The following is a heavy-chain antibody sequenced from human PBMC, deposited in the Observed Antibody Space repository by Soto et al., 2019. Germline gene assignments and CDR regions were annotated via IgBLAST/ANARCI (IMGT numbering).Heavy chain of an antibody. D-gene: IGHD3-10*01. J-gene: IGHJ5*02. V-gene: IGHV4-4*02. CDR1: GGAISSSNW. CDR2: IYHRGST. Sequence: QVQLQESGPGLVKPSGTLSLTCAVSGGAISSSNWWSCVRQPPGKGLEWIGEIYHRGSTNYNPSLKSRVTISVDKSKNQFSLKLSSVTAADTAVYYCARAHLAHGSGRRWFDPWGQGTLVTVSS. CDR3: ARAHLAHGSGRRWFDP.